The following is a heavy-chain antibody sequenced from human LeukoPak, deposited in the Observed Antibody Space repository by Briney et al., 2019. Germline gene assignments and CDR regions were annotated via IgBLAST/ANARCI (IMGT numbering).Heavy chain of an antibody. CDR1: GGSISSSSYY. V-gene: IGHV4-39*01. CDR3: ARRGCDVWSGCTRGGYFDY. J-gene: IGHJ4*02. CDR2: IYYSGST. Sequence: SETLSLTCTVSGGSISSSSYYWGWIRQPPWKGLEWIGSIYYSGSTYYNPSLKSRVTISVDTSKNQFSLKLSSVTAADTAVYYCARRGCDVWSGCTRGGYFDYWGQGTLVTVSS. D-gene: IGHD3-3*01.